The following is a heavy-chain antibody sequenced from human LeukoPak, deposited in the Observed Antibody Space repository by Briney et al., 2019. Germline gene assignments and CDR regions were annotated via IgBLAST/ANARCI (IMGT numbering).Heavy chain of an antibody. CDR1: GYSISSGYY. D-gene: IGHD6-19*01. CDR3: ARGTAVPGSKTDQYYFDY. V-gene: IGHV4-38-2*02. CDR2: IYHSGST. Sequence: SETLSLTCTVSGYSISSGYYWGWIRQPPGKGLEWIGNIYHSGSTYYNPSLKSRVTISVDTSKNQFSLKLSSVTAADTAVYYCARGTAVPGSKTDQYYFDYWGQGALVTVSS. J-gene: IGHJ4*02.